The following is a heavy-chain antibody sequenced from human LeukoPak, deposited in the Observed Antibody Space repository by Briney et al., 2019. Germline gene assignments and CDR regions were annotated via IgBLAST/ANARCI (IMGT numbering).Heavy chain of an antibody. Sequence: PGGSLRLSCAASGFTFSDYYMSWVRQAPGKGLEWVSGINWNGGSTGYADSVKGRFTISRDNAKNSLYLQMNSLRAEDTALYYCARDYSSSWRAYYYYYYMDVWGKGTTVTVSS. CDR2: INWNGGST. CDR1: GFTFSDYY. D-gene: IGHD6-13*01. V-gene: IGHV3-20*04. J-gene: IGHJ6*03. CDR3: ARDYSSSWRAYYYYYYMDV.